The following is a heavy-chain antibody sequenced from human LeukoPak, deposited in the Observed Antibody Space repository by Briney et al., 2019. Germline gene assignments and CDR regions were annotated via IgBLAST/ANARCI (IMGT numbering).Heavy chain of an antibody. V-gene: IGHV3-33*01. Sequence: PGGSLRLSCAASGFTFSSYGMHWVRQAPGKGLEWVAVIWYDGSNKYYADSVKGRFTISRDNSKNTLYLQMNSLRAEDTAVYYCARDLLYYGSGSYYDWGQGTLVTVSS. CDR1: GFTFSSYG. D-gene: IGHD3-10*01. CDR2: IWYDGSNK. CDR3: ARDLLYYGSGSYYD. J-gene: IGHJ4*02.